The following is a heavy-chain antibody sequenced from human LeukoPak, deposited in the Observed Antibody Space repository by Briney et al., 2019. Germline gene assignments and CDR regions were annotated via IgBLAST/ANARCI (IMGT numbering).Heavy chain of an antibody. CDR2: ISSSSSYI. CDR3: ARDPLDYVWGSLIESH. Sequence: PGGSLRLSCAASGFTFSSYSMNWVRQAPGKGLEWVSSISSSSSYIYYADSVKGRFTISRDNAKNSLYLQMNSLRAEDTAVYYCARDPLDYVWGSLIESHWGQGTLVTVSS. V-gene: IGHV3-21*01. J-gene: IGHJ4*02. D-gene: IGHD3-16*01. CDR1: GFTFSSYS.